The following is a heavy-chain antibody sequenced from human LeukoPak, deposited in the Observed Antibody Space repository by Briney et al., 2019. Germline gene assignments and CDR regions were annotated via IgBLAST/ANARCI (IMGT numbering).Heavy chain of an antibody. CDR1: GFTVSSNS. Sequence: GGSLRLSCAASGFTVSSNSMSWVRQAPGKGLEWVSIIYSGGSTYYADSVKGRFTISRDHSKNTMYLQMNSLRAEDTAVYYRARVDHGSSWPFDYWGQGTLVTVSS. V-gene: IGHV3-53*01. CDR3: ARVDHGSSWPFDY. D-gene: IGHD6-13*01. CDR2: IYSGGST. J-gene: IGHJ4*02.